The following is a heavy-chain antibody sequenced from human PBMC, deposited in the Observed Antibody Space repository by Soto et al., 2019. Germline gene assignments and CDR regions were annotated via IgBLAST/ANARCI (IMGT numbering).Heavy chain of an antibody. CDR2: IIPIFGTA. V-gene: IGHV1-69*12. Sequence: QVQLVQSGAEVKKPGSSVKVSCKASGGTFSSYAISWVRQAPGQGLEWMGGIIPIFGTANYAQKFQGRVTITADESTSTAYMELSSLRSEDTAVYFCARSVVVAATLAEYFQHWGQGTLVTVSS. CDR3: ARSVVVAATLAEYFQH. CDR1: GGTFSSYA. D-gene: IGHD2-15*01. J-gene: IGHJ1*01.